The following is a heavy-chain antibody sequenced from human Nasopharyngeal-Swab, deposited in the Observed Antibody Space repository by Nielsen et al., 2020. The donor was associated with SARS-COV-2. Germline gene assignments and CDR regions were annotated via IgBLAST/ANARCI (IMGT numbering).Heavy chain of an antibody. D-gene: IGHD6-6*01. CDR3: AREDASPTAFFDS. Sequence: WIRQPPGKGLEWMGYIYYSGNTNYNPSLKSRLTISVDTSKNQFSLRLISVTAADTALYYCAREDASPTAFFDSWGQGMLVTVSS. V-gene: IGHV4-59*01. J-gene: IGHJ4*02. CDR2: IYYSGNT.